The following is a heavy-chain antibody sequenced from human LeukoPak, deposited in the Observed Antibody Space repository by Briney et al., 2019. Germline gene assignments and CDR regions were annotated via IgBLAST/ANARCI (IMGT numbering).Heavy chain of an antibody. J-gene: IGHJ4*02. CDR1: GGSISGTPYY. Sequence: SETLSLACAISGGSISGTPYYWGWIRQPPGKGLEWIGSIYYSGSTYYNPSLKSRLTISVDTSKNQFSLKLSSVTAADTAVYYCARASTIFGHFAYWGRGTLVTVSS. CDR3: ARASTIFGHFAY. D-gene: IGHD3-3*01. V-gene: IGHV4-39*07. CDR2: IYYSGST.